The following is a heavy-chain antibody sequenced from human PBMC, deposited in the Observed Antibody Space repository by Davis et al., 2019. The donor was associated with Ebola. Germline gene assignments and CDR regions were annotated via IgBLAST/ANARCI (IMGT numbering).Heavy chain of an antibody. CDR3: AKRATVKVAGANYYNAMDV. Sequence: GESLKISCAASGFTFSGYWMSWVRQAPGKGLEWVASIKQDGSEKYHVDSVRGRFTISRDNAKNSLYLQMDSLRAEDTAVFYCAKRATVKVAGANYYNAMDVWGKGTTVTVSS. CDR2: IKQDGSEK. D-gene: IGHD6-19*01. CDR1: GFTFSGYW. V-gene: IGHV3-7*03. J-gene: IGHJ6*04.